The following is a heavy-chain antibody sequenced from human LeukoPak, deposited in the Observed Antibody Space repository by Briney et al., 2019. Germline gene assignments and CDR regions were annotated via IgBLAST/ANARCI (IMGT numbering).Heavy chain of an antibody. Sequence: ASVKDSCKASGYTFTSYYMHWVRQAPGQGLEWMGIINPSGGSTSYAQKFQGRVTMTRDMSTSTVYMELSSLRSEDTAVYYCARGPYYYDSSGALNYWGQGTLVTVSS. J-gene: IGHJ4*02. CDR1: GYTFTSYY. CDR3: ARGPYYYDSSGALNY. CDR2: INPSGGST. D-gene: IGHD3-22*01. V-gene: IGHV1-46*01.